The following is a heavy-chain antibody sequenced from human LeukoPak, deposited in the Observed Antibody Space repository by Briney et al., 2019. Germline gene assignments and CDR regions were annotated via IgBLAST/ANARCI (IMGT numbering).Heavy chain of an antibody. V-gene: IGHV3-23*01. Sequence: GGSLRLSCAASGFTFSTYAMTWVRQAPGEGLEWVSAISAGGGCTFYADSVKGRFTISRDNSKNTLYLQMNSLRAEDAAVYNCAKDGTSGIGWPYFDYWGQGTLVTVSS. CDR2: ISAGGGCT. J-gene: IGHJ4*02. D-gene: IGHD5-24*01. CDR1: GFTFSTYA. CDR3: AKDGTSGIGWPYFDY.